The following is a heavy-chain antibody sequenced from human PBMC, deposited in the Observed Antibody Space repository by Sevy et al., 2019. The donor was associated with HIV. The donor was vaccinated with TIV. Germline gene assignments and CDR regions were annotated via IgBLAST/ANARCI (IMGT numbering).Heavy chain of an antibody. CDR1: GFTFSSYG. J-gene: IGHJ4*02. V-gene: IGHV3-33*01. CDR2: IWYDGSNK. CDR3: ARAGEYYYDSSGYYPDFDY. Sequence: GGSLRLSCAASGFTFSSYGMHWVRQAPGKGLEWVAVIWYDGSNKYYADSVKGRFTISRDNSKNTLYLQMNSLRAEDTAVYYCARAGEYYYDSSGYYPDFDYWGQGTLVTVSS. D-gene: IGHD3-22*01.